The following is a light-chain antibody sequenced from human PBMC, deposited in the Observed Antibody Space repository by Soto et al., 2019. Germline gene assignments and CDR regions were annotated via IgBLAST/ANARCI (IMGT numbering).Light chain of an antibody. V-gene: IGKV1-9*01. Sequence: DIQLTQSPSFLSASVGDRVTITCRASQGIRSDLAWYQQKPGKAPNLLIYGASNLQTGVPSRFSGSGSGTEFTLTISSLQPEDFATYYCQQLNIYPITFGQGTRLEIK. CDR1: QGIRSD. CDR2: GAS. CDR3: QQLNIYPIT. J-gene: IGKJ5*01.